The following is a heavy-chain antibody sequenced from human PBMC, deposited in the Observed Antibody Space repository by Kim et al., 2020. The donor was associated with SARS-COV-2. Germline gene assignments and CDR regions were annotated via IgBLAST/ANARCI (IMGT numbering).Heavy chain of an antibody. J-gene: IGHJ2*01. V-gene: IGHV1-18*01. Sequence: NYAQKLPGRVTMTTDTSTSTAYMELRSLRSDDTAVYYCARDRTYWYFDLWGRGTLVTVSS. CDR3: ARDRTYWYFDL.